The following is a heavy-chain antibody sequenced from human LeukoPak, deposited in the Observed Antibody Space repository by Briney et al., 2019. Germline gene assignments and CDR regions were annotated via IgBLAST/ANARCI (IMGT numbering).Heavy chain of an antibody. J-gene: IGHJ4*02. CDR2: IYTSGST. V-gene: IGHV4-4*07. CDR3: ARIYCSGGSCYYFDY. Sequence: SETLSLTCTVSGGSISSYYWSWIRQPAGKGLEWIGRIYTSGSTNYNPSLKSRVTMSVDTSKNQFSLKLSSVTAADTVVYYCARIYCSGGSCYYFDYWGQGTLVTVSS. CDR1: GGSISSYY. D-gene: IGHD2-15*01.